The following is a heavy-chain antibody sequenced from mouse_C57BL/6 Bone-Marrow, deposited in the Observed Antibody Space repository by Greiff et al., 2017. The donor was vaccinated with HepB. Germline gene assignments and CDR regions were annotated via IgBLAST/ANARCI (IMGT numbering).Heavy chain of an antibody. CDR2: IYWDYDK. J-gene: IGHJ2*01. CDR1: GFSLSTSGMG. CDR3: ARRARGYFDY. D-gene: IGHD3-3*01. Sequence: VMLVESGPGILQSSQTLSLTCSFSGFSLSTSGMGVSWIRQPSGKGLEWLAHIYWDYDKRYNPSLKSRLTISKDTSRNQVFLKITSVDTADTATYYCARRARGYFDYWGQGTTLTVSS. V-gene: IGHV8-12*01.